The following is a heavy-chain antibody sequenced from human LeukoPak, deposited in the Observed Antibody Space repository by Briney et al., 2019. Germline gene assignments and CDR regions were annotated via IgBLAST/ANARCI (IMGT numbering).Heavy chain of an antibody. CDR1: GGSISSGSYY. V-gene: IGHV4-61*10. CDR3: ARLGVLTNYAFDI. CDR2: IYYSGST. J-gene: IGHJ3*02. D-gene: IGHD1-1*01. Sequence: PSETLSLTCTVSGGSISSGSYYWSWIRQPAGKGLEWIGYIYYSGSTNYNPSLKSRVTISVDASKNQFSLKLSSVTAADTAVYYCARLGVLTNYAFDIWGQGTMVTVSS.